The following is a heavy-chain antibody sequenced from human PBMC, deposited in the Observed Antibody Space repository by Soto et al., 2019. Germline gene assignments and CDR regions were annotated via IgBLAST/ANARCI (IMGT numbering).Heavy chain of an antibody. Sequence: QVQLVQSGAEVKKPGSSVKVSCKASGGTLRRYAISWVRQAPGRGLEWMGGIIHRFGTTSYAQTEKFNGRLKIKDDGQIITDTMELSSLTSEDAGVYFCAVVDMSDHDAENYSYAMDVWGQGTTVIVSS. J-gene: IGHJ6*02. CDR3: AVVDMSDHDAENYSYAMDV. CDR1: GGTLRRYA. V-gene: IGHV1-69*01. CDR2: IIHRFGTT. D-gene: IGHD3-22*01.